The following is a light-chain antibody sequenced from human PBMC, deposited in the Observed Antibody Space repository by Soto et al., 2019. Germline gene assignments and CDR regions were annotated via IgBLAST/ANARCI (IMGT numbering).Light chain of an antibody. CDR1: QSISNY. CDR2: TAS. CDR3: QQSYNIPRT. J-gene: IGKJ1*01. Sequence: DIQMTQSPSSLSASVGDRVTITCRASQSISNYVNWYQQKPGKAPKLLIYTASTLQSGVPSRFSGSGSGTDFTLTISSLQPEDFATYSCQQSYNIPRTFGQGTKVEIK. V-gene: IGKV1-39*01.